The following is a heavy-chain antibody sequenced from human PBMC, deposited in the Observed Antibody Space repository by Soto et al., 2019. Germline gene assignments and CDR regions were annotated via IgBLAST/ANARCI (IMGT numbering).Heavy chain of an antibody. Sequence: VASVKVSCKASGYTFTSYGISWVRQAPGQGLEWMGWISAYNGNTNYAQKLQGRVTMTTDTSTSTAYLQMNSLKTEDTAVYYCTRDSYDHPPNDYWAQGTLVTVSS. D-gene: IGHD5-12*01. CDR1: GYTFTSYG. CDR2: ISAYNGNT. CDR3: TRDSYDHPPNDY. V-gene: IGHV1-18*01. J-gene: IGHJ4*02.